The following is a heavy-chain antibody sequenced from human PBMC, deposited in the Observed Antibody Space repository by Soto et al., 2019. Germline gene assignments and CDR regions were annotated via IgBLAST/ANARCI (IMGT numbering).Heavy chain of an antibody. J-gene: IGHJ6*02. CDR3: TRDLRDIVVVPAAMGYGMDV. CDR2: INPNSGGT. Sequence: QVQLVQSGAEVKKPGASVKVSCKASGYTFTGYYMHWVRQAPGQGLEWMGWINPNSGGTNYAQKFQGWVTMTRDTSISTAYMELSRLRSDDTAVYYCTRDLRDIVVVPAAMGYGMDVCGQGTTVTVSS. V-gene: IGHV1-2*04. D-gene: IGHD2-2*01. CDR1: GYTFTGYY.